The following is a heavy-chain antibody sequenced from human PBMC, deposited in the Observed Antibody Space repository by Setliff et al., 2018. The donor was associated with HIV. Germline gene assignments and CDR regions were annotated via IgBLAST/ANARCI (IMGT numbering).Heavy chain of an antibody. CDR2: IYYSGST. J-gene: IGHJ4*02. Sequence: SETLSLTCIVSGGSISSSSYYWGWIRQPPGKGLEWIGYIYYSGSTKHNPSLKSRVTISLDTSKNQFSLKLASVTAADTAVYYCARYSPRGYTLTGPYWGQGTLVTVSS. D-gene: IGHD6-25*01. CDR1: GGSISSSSYY. V-gene: IGHV4-61*05. CDR3: ARYSPRGYTLTGPY.